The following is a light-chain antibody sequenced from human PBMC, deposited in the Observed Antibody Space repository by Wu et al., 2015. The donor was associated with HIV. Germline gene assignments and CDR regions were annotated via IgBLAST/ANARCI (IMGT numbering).Light chain of an antibody. CDR1: QTLNSK. Sequence: SVSPGERATLSCRASQTLNSKLAWYQQKPGQPPRLLIYDASTRATGIPGRFSGSRSGRDFTLTITNVQSEDSAVYYCQQSRAFGQGTKVEIK. J-gene: IGKJ1*01. V-gene: IGKV3-15*01. CDR2: DAS. CDR3: QQSRA.